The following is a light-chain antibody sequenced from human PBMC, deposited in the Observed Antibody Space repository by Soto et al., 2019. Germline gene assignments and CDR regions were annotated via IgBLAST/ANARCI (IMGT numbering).Light chain of an antibody. CDR3: SSYSISTAYL. CDR2: EVS. CDR1: SSDVGGHDY. Sequence: QSVVTQPASVSGSPGQSITISCTGTSSDVGGHDYVSWYQLHPGKAPKLMVFEVSNRPSGVSYRFSGSKSGNTASLTISGLQAEDEADYFCSSYSISTAYLFGTGTKVTVL. J-gene: IGLJ1*01. V-gene: IGLV2-14*01.